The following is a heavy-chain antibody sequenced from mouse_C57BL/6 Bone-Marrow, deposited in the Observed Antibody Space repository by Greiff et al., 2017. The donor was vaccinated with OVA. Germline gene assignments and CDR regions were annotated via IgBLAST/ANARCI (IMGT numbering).Heavy chain of an antibody. V-gene: IGHV14-4*01. CDR3: ANPYYYGSRQAWFAY. D-gene: IGHD1-1*01. CDR2: IDPENGDT. J-gene: IGHJ3*01. CDR1: GFNIKDDY. Sequence: EVQLQQSGAELVRPGASVKLSCTASGFNIKDDYMHWVKQRPEQGLEWIGWIDPENGDTEYASKFQGKATITAATSSNTAYLQLRSLTSDDTAVYYGANPYYYGSRQAWFAYWGQGTLVTVSA.